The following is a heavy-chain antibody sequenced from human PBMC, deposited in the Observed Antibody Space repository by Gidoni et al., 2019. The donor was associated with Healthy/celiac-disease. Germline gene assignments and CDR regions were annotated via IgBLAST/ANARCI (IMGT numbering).Heavy chain of an antibody. CDR2: ISGSGGST. CDR3: AKDRLYSSGWPPKAYYYYGLDV. Sequence: EVQLLESGGGLVQHGGSLRLSCAASGFTFSSYAMSWVRQAPGKGLEGVAAISGSGGSTYYADSVKGRFTISRDNSKNTLYLQMNSLRAEDTAVYYCAKDRLYSSGWPPKAYYYYGLDVWGQGTTVTVSS. J-gene: IGHJ6*02. CDR1: GFTFSSYA. D-gene: IGHD6-19*01. V-gene: IGHV3-23*01.